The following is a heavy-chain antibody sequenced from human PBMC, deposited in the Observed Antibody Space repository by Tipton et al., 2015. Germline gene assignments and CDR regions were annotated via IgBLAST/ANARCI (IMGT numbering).Heavy chain of an antibody. CDR3: ARDDCSGGTCRYSD. Sequence: SLRLSCAASGVTFSSYWTSWIRQAPEKGLEWVANIKQDGSAKYYADSVKGRFTISRDNAKNSFYLQMNSLRAEDTAVYYCARDDCSGGTCRYSDWGQGTLVTVSS. CDR1: GVTFSSYW. D-gene: IGHD2-15*01. V-gene: IGHV3-7*01. J-gene: IGHJ4*02. CDR2: IKQDGSAK.